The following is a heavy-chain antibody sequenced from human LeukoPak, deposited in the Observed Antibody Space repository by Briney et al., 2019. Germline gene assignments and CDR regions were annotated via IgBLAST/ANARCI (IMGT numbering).Heavy chain of an antibody. CDR3: TRLAVVKGSSDAFDI. CDR1: GYSFTSYW. CDR2: IYPGDSDT. J-gene: IGHJ3*02. V-gene: IGHV5-51*01. D-gene: IGHD4-23*01. Sequence: PGESLKISCKGSGYSFTSYWIGWVRQMPGKGLEWMGIIYPGDSDTRYSPSFQGQVTISADKSISTAYLQWSSLKASDTAMYYCTRLAVVKGSSDAFDIWGQGTMVTVSS.